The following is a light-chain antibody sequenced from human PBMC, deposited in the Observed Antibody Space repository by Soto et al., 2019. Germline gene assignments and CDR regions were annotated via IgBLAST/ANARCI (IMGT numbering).Light chain of an antibody. CDR1: SSDVGAYDY. CDR3: SSFTTSTSYV. V-gene: IGLV2-14*03. CDR2: DVS. J-gene: IGLJ1*01. Sequence: QSVLTQPASVSGSPGQSITISCTGTSSDVGAYDYVSWYQQHPGEVPKLMIFDVSDRPSGVSNRFSGSKSGNTASLTISGLQAEDEAAYYCSSFTTSTSYVFGTGTKLTVL.